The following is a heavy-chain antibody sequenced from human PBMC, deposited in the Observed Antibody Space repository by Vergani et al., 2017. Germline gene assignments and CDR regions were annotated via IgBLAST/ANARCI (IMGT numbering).Heavy chain of an antibody. CDR2: INWNSDSI. CDR3: VPGKGNSYYYYGMDV. J-gene: IGHJ6*02. V-gene: IGHV3-9*01. Sequence: EVQLVESGGGLVQPGRSLRLSCAASGFTFDDYAMHWVRQAPGKGLEWVSGINWNSDSIAYADSVKGRFTISRDNAKNSLYLQMNSLRAEDTALYYCVPGKGNSYYYYGMDVWGQGTTVTVSS. CDR1: GFTFDDYA. D-gene: IGHD4-23*01.